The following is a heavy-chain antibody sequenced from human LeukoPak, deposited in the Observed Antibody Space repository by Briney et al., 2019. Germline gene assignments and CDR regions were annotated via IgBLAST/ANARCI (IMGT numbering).Heavy chain of an antibody. Sequence: SETLSLTCDVYGGSFSGYYWSWIRQPPGKGLEWIGEINHSGSTNYNPSLKSRVTISVDTSKNQFSLKLSSVTAADTAVYYCARDSSGYNPVYYFDYWGQGTLVTVSS. CDR2: INHSGST. V-gene: IGHV4-34*01. D-gene: IGHD3-22*01. CDR1: GGSFSGYY. J-gene: IGHJ4*02. CDR3: ARDSSGYNPVYYFDY.